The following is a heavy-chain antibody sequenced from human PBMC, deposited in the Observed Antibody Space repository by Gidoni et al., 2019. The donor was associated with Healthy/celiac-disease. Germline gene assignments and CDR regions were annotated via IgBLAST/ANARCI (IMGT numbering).Heavy chain of an antibody. J-gene: IGHJ4*02. Sequence: QVQLQQWGAGLLKPSETLSLTCAVYGGSFSGYYWSWIRQPPGKGLEWIGEINHSGSTNYNPSLKSRVTISVDTSKNQFSLKLSSVTAADTAVYYCASPLSGYSGAPNWGQGTLVTVSS. CDR2: INHSGST. D-gene: IGHD6-13*01. CDR1: GGSFSGYY. V-gene: IGHV4-34*01. CDR3: ASPLSGYSGAPN.